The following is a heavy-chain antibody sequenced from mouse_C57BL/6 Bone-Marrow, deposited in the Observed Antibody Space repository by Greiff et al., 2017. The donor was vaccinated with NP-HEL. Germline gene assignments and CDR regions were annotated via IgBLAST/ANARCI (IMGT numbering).Heavy chain of an antibody. D-gene: IGHD5-1-1*01. J-gene: IGHJ4*01. Sequence: EVHLVESGGGLVKPGGSLKLSCAASGFTFSDYGMHWVRQAPEKGLEWFAYISSGSSTIYYADTVKGGCTRSRDNAKNTLFLQMLSLRYENTDKTYCASTDNTGTRDAMDYWGQGTSVTVSS. CDR2: ISSGSSTI. CDR3: ASTDNTGTRDAMDY. V-gene: IGHV5-17*01. CDR1: GFTFSDYG.